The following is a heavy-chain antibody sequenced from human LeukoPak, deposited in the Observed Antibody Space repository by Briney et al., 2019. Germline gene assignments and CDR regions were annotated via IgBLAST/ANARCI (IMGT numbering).Heavy chain of an antibody. J-gene: IGHJ4*02. CDR2: IYTSGST. CDR1: GGSISSGYYY. Sequence: SETLSLTCTVSGGSISSGYYYWSWIRQPAGKGLEWIGRIYTSGSTNYNPSLKSRVTISVDTSKNQFSLKLSSVTAADTAVYYCARDSPDSSGYPNFDYWGQGTLVIVSS. D-gene: IGHD3-22*01. CDR3: ARDSPDSSGYPNFDY. V-gene: IGHV4-61*02.